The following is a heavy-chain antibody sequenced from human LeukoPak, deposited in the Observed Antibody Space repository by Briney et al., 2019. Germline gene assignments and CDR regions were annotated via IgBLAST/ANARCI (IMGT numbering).Heavy chain of an antibody. CDR3: ARPRIAARGYWFDP. J-gene: IGHJ5*02. D-gene: IGHD6-6*01. Sequence: SETLSLTCTVSGGSISSYYWSWIRQPPGKGLEWIGYIYYSGSTNYNPSLKSRVTISVDTSKNQFSLKLSSVTAADTAVYYCARPRIAARGYWFDPWGQGTLVTVSS. CDR1: GGSISSYY. V-gene: IGHV4-59*01. CDR2: IYYSGST.